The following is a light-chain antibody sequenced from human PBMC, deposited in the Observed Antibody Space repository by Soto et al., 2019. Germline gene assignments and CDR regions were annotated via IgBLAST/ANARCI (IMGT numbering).Light chain of an antibody. CDR3: QQYNTYPYT. CDR2: DAS. V-gene: IGKV1-5*01. Sequence: DIQMTQSPSTLSASVGDRVTITCRASQSISSWLAWYQQTPGKAPKLLIYDASRLESGVPSRFSGSGSGTEFTLTISSLQPVDFATYYCQQYNTYPYTFGQGTKLEIK. J-gene: IGKJ2*01. CDR1: QSISSW.